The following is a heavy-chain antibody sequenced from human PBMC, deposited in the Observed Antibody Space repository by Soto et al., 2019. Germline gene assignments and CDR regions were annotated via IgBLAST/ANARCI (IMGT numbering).Heavy chain of an antibody. Sequence: EVQLGESGGGLVKPGGSLRLSCAASGFTFSSDSMNWVRQAPGKGLEWVSSISSSSSYIYYADSVKGRFTISRDNAKNSLYLQMNSLRAEDTDVYYCAREGEDSYVSYYYYGMDGWGQGTTVTVSS. D-gene: IGHD5-18*01. CDR1: GFTFSSDS. CDR2: ISSSSSYI. V-gene: IGHV3-21*01. J-gene: IGHJ6*02. CDR3: AREGEDSYVSYYYYGMDG.